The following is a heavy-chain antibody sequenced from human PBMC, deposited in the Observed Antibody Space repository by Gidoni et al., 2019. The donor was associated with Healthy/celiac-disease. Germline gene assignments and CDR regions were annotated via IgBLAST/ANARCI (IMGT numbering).Heavy chain of an antibody. CDR3: ARLYYDNDAFDI. V-gene: IGHV4-39*01. CDR2: IYYSGST. CDR1: GGPISSSSYY. J-gene: IGHJ3*02. D-gene: IGHD3-22*01. Sequence: QLQLQESGPGLVKPSETLSLTCTVPGGPISSSSYYWGWIRQPPGKGLEWIGSIYYSGSTYYNPSLKSRVTISVDTSKNQFSLKLSSVTAADTAVYYCARLYYDNDAFDIWGQGTMVTVSS.